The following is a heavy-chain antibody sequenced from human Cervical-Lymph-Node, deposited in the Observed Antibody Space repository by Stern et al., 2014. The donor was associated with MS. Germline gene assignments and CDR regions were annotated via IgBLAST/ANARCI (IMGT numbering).Heavy chain of an antibody. D-gene: IGHD6-19*01. Sequence: EVHLVESGGGVVQPGRSLRLSCEASGFRFSSYGIHWVRQAPGKGLEWVSYISSSSSYTNYADSVKGRFTISRDNAKNSLYLQMNSLRAEDTAVYYCTRSGSVDYWGQGTLVTVSS. CDR2: ISSSSSYT. CDR1: GFRFSSYG. CDR3: TRSGSVDY. J-gene: IGHJ4*02. V-gene: IGHV3-21*05.